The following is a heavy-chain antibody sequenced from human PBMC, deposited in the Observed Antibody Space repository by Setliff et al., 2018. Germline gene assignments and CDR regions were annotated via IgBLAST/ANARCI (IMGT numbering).Heavy chain of an antibody. CDR3: ARSPWGDDYDSLYTWFDP. D-gene: IGHD3-22*01. Sequence: ASVKVSCKTSGYGFTSHYFHWLRQAPGQGLEWMGIVNPSGGKTTLSQKFQGRVSMTADASTATVYMELHSLTSEDTAIYYCARSPWGDDYDSLYTWFDPWGQGSLVTVSS. CDR2: VNPSGGKT. J-gene: IGHJ5*02. V-gene: IGHV1-46*01. CDR1: GYGFTSHY.